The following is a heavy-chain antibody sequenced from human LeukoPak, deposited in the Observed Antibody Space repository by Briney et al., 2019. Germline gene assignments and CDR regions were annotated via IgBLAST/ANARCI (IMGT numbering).Heavy chain of an antibody. J-gene: IGHJ6*02. CDR3: ARDTSDYGSYYYGMDV. D-gene: IGHD4-17*01. V-gene: IGHV3-23*01. CDR1: GFTFSSYA. CDR2: ISGSGGST. Sequence: PGGSLRLSCAASGFTFSSYAMSWVRQAPGKGLEWVSAISGSGGSTYYADSVKGRFTISRDNSKNTLYLQMNSLRAEDTAVYYCARDTSDYGSYYYGMDVWGQGTTVTVSS.